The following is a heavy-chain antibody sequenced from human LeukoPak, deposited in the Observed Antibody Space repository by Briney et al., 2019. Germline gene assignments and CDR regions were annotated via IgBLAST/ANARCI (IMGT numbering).Heavy chain of an antibody. J-gene: IGHJ1*01. D-gene: IGHD3-22*01. CDR2: INHSGST. CDR1: GGSISSSNW. CDR3: ARGRSNYYDSSGYNGYFQH. V-gene: IGHV4-4*02. Sequence: PSETLSLTCAVSGGSISSSNWWSWVRQPPGKGLEWIGEINHSGSTNYNPSLKSRVTISVDTSKNQFSLKLSSVTAADTAVYYCARGRSNYYDSSGYNGYFQHWGQGTLVTVSS.